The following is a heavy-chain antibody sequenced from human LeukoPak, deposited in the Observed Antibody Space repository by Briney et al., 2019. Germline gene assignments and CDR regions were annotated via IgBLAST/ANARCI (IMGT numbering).Heavy chain of an antibody. V-gene: IGHV3-21*01. CDR1: GFTFSSYS. D-gene: IGHD6-13*01. Sequence: GGSLRLSCAASGFTFSSYSMNWVRQAPGKGLEWVSAISSSSSYIYYADSVKGRFTISRDNARDSLYLQMNSLRAEDTAMYYCAREGAAAAPYWGQGTLVTVSS. CDR2: ISSSSSYI. CDR3: AREGAAAAPY. J-gene: IGHJ4*02.